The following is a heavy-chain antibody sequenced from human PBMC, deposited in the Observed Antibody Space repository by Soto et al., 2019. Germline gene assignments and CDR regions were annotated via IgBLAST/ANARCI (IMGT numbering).Heavy chain of an antibody. Sequence: QVQLQESGPGLVTPSETLSLTCTVSGGSISSSSYYWGWIRQPPGKGLEWIGCIFYTGTTYYNPSLKRRHIVSLDTSPNPFSLQLMSLTAADTAVYYGPRHYNGDYVFDYWGQGTLVTVSS. V-gene: IGHV4-39*01. J-gene: IGHJ4*02. CDR1: GGSISSSSYY. D-gene: IGHD4-17*01. CDR3: PRHYNGDYVFDY. CDR2: IFYTGTT.